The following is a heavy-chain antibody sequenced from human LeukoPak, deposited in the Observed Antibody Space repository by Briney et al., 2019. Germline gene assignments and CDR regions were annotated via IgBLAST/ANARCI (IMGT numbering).Heavy chain of an antibody. CDR3: ASQYCSGGSCSIGY. Sequence: SETLSLTCTVSGGSISSGGYYWSWIRQHPGKGLEWIGYIYYGGSTYYNPSLKSRVTISVDTSKNQFSLKLSSVTAADTAVYYCASQYCSGGSCSIGYWGQGTLVTVSS. CDR2: IYYGGST. V-gene: IGHV4-31*03. D-gene: IGHD2-15*01. J-gene: IGHJ4*02. CDR1: GGSISSGGYY.